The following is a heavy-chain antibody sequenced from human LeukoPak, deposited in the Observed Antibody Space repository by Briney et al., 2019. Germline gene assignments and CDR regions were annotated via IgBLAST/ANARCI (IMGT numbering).Heavy chain of an antibody. CDR2: IKQDGSEK. CDR1: GFTFSNAW. J-gene: IGHJ4*02. Sequence: GGSLRLSCAASGFTFSNAWMSWVRQAPGKGLEWVANIKQDGSEKYYVDSVKGRFTISRDNAKNSLYLQMNSLRAEDTAVYYCARAGSYSTGRYYFDYWGQGTLVTVSS. D-gene: IGHD2-8*02. CDR3: ARAGSYSTGRYYFDY. V-gene: IGHV3-7*01.